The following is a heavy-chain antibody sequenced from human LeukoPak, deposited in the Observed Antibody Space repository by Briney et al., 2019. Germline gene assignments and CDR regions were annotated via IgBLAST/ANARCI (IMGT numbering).Heavy chain of an antibody. J-gene: IGHJ4*02. CDR3: ARARACSGNSCYSEH. D-gene: IGHD2-2*02. V-gene: IGHV7-4-1*02. CDR2: INTDTRKP. CDR1: GYTFTTYA. Sequence: ASAKVSCKASGYTFTTYAINWLRQAPGQGLEWMGWINTDTRKPTYAQGFTGRFVFSLDTSVTTAYLEISSLKAEDTAIYYCARARACSGNSCYSEHWGQGTLVTVSS.